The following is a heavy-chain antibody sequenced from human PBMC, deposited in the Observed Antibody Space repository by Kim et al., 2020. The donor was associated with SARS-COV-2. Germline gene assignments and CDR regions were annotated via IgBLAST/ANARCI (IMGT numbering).Heavy chain of an antibody. CDR2: IGTAGDT. D-gene: IGHD3-10*01. CDR3: ARGGMVQGVISYYYYYGMDV. CDR1: GFTFSSYD. V-gene: IGHV3-13*01. Sequence: GGSLRLSCAASGFTFSSYDMHWVRQATGKGLEWVSAIGTAGDTYYPGSVKGRFTISRENAKNSLYLQMNSLRAGDTAVYYCARGGMVQGVISYYYYYGMDVWGQGTTVTVSS. J-gene: IGHJ6*02.